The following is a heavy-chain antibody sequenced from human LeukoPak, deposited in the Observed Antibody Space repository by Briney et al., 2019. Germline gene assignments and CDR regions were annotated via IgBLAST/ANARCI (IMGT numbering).Heavy chain of an antibody. Sequence: ASVKVSCKASGYTFTGYYMHWVRQAPGQGLEWMGWINPNSGGTNYAQKFQGRVTMTRDTSISTAYMELSRLRSDDTAVYHCASTGGGAGYYYGMDVWGQGTTVTVSS. J-gene: IGHJ6*02. CDR2: INPNSGGT. CDR1: GYTFTGYY. CDR3: ASTGGGAGYYYGMDV. D-gene: IGHD3-16*01. V-gene: IGHV1-2*02.